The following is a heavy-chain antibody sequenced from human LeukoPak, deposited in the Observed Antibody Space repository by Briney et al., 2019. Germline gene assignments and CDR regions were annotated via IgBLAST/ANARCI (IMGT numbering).Heavy chain of an antibody. CDR3: ARDFSSSSSVYYYYYMDV. V-gene: IGHV4-34*01. J-gene: IGHJ6*03. Sequence: SETLSLTCAVYGGSFSGYYWGWVRQPPGKGLEWIGTIYYRGSTYYNPSLKSRVTISVDTSKNQFSLRLSSVTAADTAVYYCARDFSSSSSVYYYYYMDVWGKGTTVTVSS. CDR1: GGSFSGYY. CDR2: IYYRGST. D-gene: IGHD6-6*01.